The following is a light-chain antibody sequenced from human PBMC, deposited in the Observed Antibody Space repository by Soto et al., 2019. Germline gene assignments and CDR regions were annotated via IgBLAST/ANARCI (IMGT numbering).Light chain of an antibody. CDR1: SRYVGAYNY. J-gene: IGLJ1*01. CDR2: DVS. CDR3: SSYTTSSTYV. V-gene: IGLV2-14*01. Sequence: QSVLTQPASVSGYPGQSITISCTGASRYVGAYNYVAWCQQHPGKGPKLLIYDVSNRPSGFSSRFSGSKSGNTASLTISGLRAEDEADYFCSSYTTSSTYVFGTGTKVTVL.